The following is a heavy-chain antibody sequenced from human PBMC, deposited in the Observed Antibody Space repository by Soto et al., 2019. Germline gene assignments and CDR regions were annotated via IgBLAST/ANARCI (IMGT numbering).Heavy chain of an antibody. CDR2: INHSGST. Sequence: SETLSLTCAVYGGSFSGYSWNWIRQPPGKGLEWIGEINHSGSTNYNPSLKSRVTISLDTSKNQFSLRLTSLAAADTAVYFCARAPQIVAMGRPFDYWGQGILVTVSS. CDR1: GGSFSGYS. CDR3: ARAPQIVAMGRPFDY. J-gene: IGHJ4*02. V-gene: IGHV4-34*01. D-gene: IGHD5-12*01.